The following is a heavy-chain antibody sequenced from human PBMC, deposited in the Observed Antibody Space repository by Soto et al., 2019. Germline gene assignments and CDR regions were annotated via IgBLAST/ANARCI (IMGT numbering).Heavy chain of an antibody. CDR3: ARGPGVVVAATPDLYYYNWFDP. J-gene: IGHJ5*02. CDR2: IYDSGST. CDR1: SGSISSSNW. Sequence: QVLLQESGPGLVKPSGTLSLTCAVSSGSISSSNWWSWVRQPPGKGLEWIGEIYDSGSTNYNPSLKSRVTISVDKSKNQFSLKLSSVTAADTAVYYCARGPGVVVAATPDLYYYNWFDPWGQGTLVTVSS. D-gene: IGHD2-15*01. V-gene: IGHV4-4*02.